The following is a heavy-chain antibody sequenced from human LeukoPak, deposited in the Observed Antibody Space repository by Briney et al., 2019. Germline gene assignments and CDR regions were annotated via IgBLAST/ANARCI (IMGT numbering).Heavy chain of an antibody. J-gene: IGHJ4*02. Sequence: ASVKVSCKVSGYTLTEFSIHWVRRVPGKGLECMGGFDPEDGETIYAQKFQGRVTMTEDTSSDTAYMELSSLRSDDTAVYFCTAITAAGQRGSSFDYWGQGTLVTVSS. CDR1: GYTLTEFS. D-gene: IGHD6-13*01. V-gene: IGHV1-24*01. CDR2: FDPEDGET. CDR3: TAITAAGQRGSSFDY.